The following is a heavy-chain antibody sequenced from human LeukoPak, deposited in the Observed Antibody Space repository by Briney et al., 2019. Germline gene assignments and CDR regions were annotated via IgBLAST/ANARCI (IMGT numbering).Heavy chain of an antibody. V-gene: IGHV4-61*05. CDR2: IYYSGST. CDR1: GGSISTSSYY. D-gene: IGHD6-6*01. J-gene: IGHJ4*02. CDR3: ARYTSSSFDY. Sequence: SETLSPTCTVSGGSISTSSYYWGWVRQPPGKGLEWIGYIYYSGSTNYNPSLKSRVTISVDTSKNQFSLKLSSVTAADTALYYCARYTSSSFDYWGQGILVTVSS.